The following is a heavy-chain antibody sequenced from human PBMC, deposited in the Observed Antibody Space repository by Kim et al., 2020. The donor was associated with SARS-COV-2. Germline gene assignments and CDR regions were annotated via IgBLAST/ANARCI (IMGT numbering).Heavy chain of an antibody. V-gene: IGHV4-31*03. CDR1: GGSISSGGYY. Sequence: SETLSLTCTVSGGSISSGGYYWSWIRQHPGKGLEWIGYIYYSGSTYYNPSLKSRVTISVDTSKNQFSLKLSSVTAADTAVYYCARGRPVSCSGGSCYFYPGGFDYWGQGTLVTVSS. J-gene: IGHJ4*02. D-gene: IGHD2-15*01. CDR2: IYYSGST. CDR3: ARGRPVSCSGGSCYFYPGGFDY.